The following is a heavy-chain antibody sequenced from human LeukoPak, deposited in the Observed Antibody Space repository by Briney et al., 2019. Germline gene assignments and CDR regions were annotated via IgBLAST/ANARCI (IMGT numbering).Heavy chain of an antibody. Sequence: GASVKVSCKASGYTFTGYYMHWVRQAPGQGFEWMGWINPNSGATNYAQKFQGRVTMTRDTSISTAYIELSGLRSDDTAVYYCVTLLSNAAFDYWGQGTLVAVSS. CDR2: INPNSGAT. J-gene: IGHJ4*02. V-gene: IGHV1-2*02. CDR3: VTLLSNAAFDY. D-gene: IGHD6-25*01. CDR1: GYTFTGYY.